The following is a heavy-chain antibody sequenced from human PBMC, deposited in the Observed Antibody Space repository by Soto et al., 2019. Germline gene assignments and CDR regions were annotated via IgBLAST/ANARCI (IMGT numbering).Heavy chain of an antibody. CDR3: ARGPLAAAPLSDLYYFDY. CDR1: GGSFSGYY. CDR2: INHSGST. V-gene: IGHV4-34*01. J-gene: IGHJ4*02. Sequence: SETLSLTCAVYGGSFSGYYWSWIRQPPGKGLEWIGEINHSGSTNYNPSLKSRVTISVDTSKNQFSLKLSSVTAADTAVYYCARGPLAAAPLSDLYYFDYWGQGTLVTVSS. D-gene: IGHD6-13*01.